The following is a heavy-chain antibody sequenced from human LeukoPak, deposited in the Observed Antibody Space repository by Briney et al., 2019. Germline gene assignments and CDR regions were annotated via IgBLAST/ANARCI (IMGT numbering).Heavy chain of an antibody. CDR1: GFTFSSHW. V-gene: IGHV3-7*01. CDR2: IKEDGSEK. J-gene: IGHJ4*02. Sequence: GGSLRLSCAASGFTFSSHWMSWVRQAPGKGLEWVANIKEDGSEKYYVDSVKGRFTISRDNAKKSLYLQMDSLRAEDTAVYYCATHGYSELRYFDWSTNEWGQGTLVTVSS. CDR3: ATHGYSELRYFDWSTNE. D-gene: IGHD3-9*01.